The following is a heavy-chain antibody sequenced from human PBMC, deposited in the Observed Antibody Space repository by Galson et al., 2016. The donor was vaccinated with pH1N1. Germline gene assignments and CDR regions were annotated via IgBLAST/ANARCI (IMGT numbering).Heavy chain of an antibody. D-gene: IGHD4-23*01. CDR1: GFSVSRHW. V-gene: IGHV3-53*01. CDR3: ARDRPYGGKCDFDS. CDR2: IFNDGST. J-gene: IGHJ4*02. Sequence: SLRLSCAASGFSVSRHWMSWVRQAPGQGLEWVSGIFNDGSTSYADSVKGRFTISRDNSKNTLYLQMNTLRVDDTALYYCARDRPYGGKCDFDSWGPGTLVTVSS.